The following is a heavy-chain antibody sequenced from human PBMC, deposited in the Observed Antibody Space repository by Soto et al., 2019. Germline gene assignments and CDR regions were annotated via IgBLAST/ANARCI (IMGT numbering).Heavy chain of an antibody. Sequence: QEQLVQSGAEVKKPEASVKVSCKTSGYTFTDYDINWVRQATGQGLEWIGWMNPNSGETGYAQKFQGRVTMNRSASRSTAYLELSSLRSEDTDVYYCARVAVAARPRWYNWFDPWGQGTLVTVSS. V-gene: IGHV1-8*01. CDR3: ARVAVAARPRWYNWFDP. D-gene: IGHD2-15*01. CDR2: MNPNSGET. J-gene: IGHJ5*02. CDR1: GYTFTDYD.